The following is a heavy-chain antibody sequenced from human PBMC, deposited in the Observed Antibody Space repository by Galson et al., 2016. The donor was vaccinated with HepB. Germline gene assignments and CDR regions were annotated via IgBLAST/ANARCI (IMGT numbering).Heavy chain of an antibody. Sequence: SLRLSCATSGFTFSSYSMNWVRQAPGKGLEWVSSISSSSSYIYYADSVKGRFTISRDNAKNSLYLQMNSLRAEDTAVYYCARAVSWDYGDYDGYWGQGTLVTVSS. J-gene: IGHJ4*02. CDR1: GFTFSSYS. V-gene: IGHV3-21*01. D-gene: IGHD4-17*01. CDR2: ISSSSSYI. CDR3: ARAVSWDYGDYDGY.